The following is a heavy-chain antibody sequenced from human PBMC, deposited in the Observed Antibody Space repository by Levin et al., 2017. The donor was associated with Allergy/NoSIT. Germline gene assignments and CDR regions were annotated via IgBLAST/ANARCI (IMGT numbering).Heavy chain of an antibody. V-gene: IGHV4-39*01. Sequence: SETLSLTCTVSGGSISSSSYYWGWIRQPPGKGLEWIGSIYYSGSTYYNPSLKSRVTISVDTSKNQFSLKLSSVTAADTAVYYCASPGSGGYDEITYYYYMDVWGKGTTVTVSS. J-gene: IGHJ6*03. CDR1: GGSISSSSYY. D-gene: IGHD5-12*01. CDR3: ASPGSGGYDEITYYYYMDV. CDR2: IYYSGST.